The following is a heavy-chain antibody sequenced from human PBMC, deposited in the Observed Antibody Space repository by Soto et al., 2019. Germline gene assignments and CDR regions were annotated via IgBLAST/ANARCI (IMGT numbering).Heavy chain of an antibody. CDR1: GGYFSGYY. Sequence: SETLSLTCAVYGGYFSGYYWSWLRQPPGKGLEWIGEITHSGSTNSNPSLKSRVTISVDTSKTQFSLKLSSVTAADTAVYYCARGTRAYYDILTGYYSPGYYYGMDVWGQGTTVT. CDR3: ARGTRAYYDILTGYYSPGYYYGMDV. J-gene: IGHJ6*02. V-gene: IGHV4-34*01. D-gene: IGHD3-9*01. CDR2: ITHSGST.